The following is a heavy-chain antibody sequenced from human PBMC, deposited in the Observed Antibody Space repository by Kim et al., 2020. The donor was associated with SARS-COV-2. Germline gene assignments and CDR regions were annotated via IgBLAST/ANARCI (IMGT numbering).Heavy chain of an antibody. J-gene: IGHJ4*02. CDR2: ISYDGSNK. CDR1: GFTFSSYT. V-gene: IGHV3-30*04. D-gene: IGHD5-18*01. CDR3: ARAPLARQLWLGSY. Sequence: GGSLRLSCAASGFTFSSYTMHWVRQAPGKGLEWVAVISYDGSNKYYADSVKGRFTISRDNSKNTMYLQMNSLRAEDTAVYYCARAPLARQLWLGSYWGQGTLVTVSS.